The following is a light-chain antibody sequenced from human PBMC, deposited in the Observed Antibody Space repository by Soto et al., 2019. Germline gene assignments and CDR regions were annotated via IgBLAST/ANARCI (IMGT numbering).Light chain of an antibody. V-gene: IGKV3-11*01. Sequence: EIVLTQSPATLSLSPGERATLSCRASQRVTTYLAWYQQKPGLAPRLLMYNASSRATGIPARFSGSGSGTDFILTINSLEPEDSAVYYCQQRSNWVTFGGGTKVEI. CDR3: QQRSNWVT. CDR1: QRVTTY. J-gene: IGKJ4*01. CDR2: NAS.